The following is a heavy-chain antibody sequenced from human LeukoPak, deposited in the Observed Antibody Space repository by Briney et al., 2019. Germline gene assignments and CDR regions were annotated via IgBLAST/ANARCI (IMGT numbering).Heavy chain of an antibody. CDR1: GFSFSHYG. CDR3: ARDWARRNSYYVDY. D-gene: IGHD4-23*01. J-gene: IGHJ4*02. Sequence: GRSLRLSCEASGFSFSHYGMHWVRQAPGKGLECVALISNDGTNKFYVDPVKGRFTISRDNSKNTLYLQMDSLRTEDTAVYYCARDWARRNSYYVDYWGQGTLVTVSS. CDR2: ISNDGTNK. V-gene: IGHV3-30*03.